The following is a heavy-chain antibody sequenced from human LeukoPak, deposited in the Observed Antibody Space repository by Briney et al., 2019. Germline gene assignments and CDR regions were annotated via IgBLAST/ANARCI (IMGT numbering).Heavy chain of an antibody. J-gene: IGHJ6*02. D-gene: IGHD2-15*01. CDR1: GFTFSSYG. V-gene: IGHV3-30*03. CDR2: ISYDGSNK. CDR3: ARDQVVEYYYYGMDV. Sequence: PGRSLRLSCAASGFTFSSYGMHWVRHAPGKGLEWVAAISYDGSNKYYADSVKGRFTISSENSKNTLYLQMNSLRAEDTAVYYCARDQVVEYYYYGMDVWGQGTTVTVSS.